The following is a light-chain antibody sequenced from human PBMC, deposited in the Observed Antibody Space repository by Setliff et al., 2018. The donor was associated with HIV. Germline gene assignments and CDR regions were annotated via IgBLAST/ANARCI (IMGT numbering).Light chain of an antibody. CDR3: QVWDSTGDHVL. J-gene: IGLJ2*01. Sequence: YELTQPPSVSVAPGETASITCGGNNIGSKNVHWYQQRPGQAPVLVIYYDTDRPSGIPERFSGSNSGNTATLTISRVEAGDEADYYCQVWDSTGDHVLFGGGTKGTVL. CDR1: NIGSKN. V-gene: IGLV3-21*04. CDR2: YDT.